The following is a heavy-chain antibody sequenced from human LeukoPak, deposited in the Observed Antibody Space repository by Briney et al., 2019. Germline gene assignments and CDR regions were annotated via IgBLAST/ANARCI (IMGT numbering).Heavy chain of an antibody. CDR2: IYYSGTT. V-gene: IGHV4-39*07. CDR3: ARDVGYPFPFDY. Sequence: PSETLSLTCTVSGGSISSTFYYWGWIRQPPGKGLEWIGSIYYSGTTYYNPSLKSRVTISVDTFKNQFSLKLTSVTAADTAVYYCARDVGYPFPFDYWGQGTLVTVSS. CDR1: GGSISSTFYY. D-gene: IGHD1-1*01. J-gene: IGHJ4*02.